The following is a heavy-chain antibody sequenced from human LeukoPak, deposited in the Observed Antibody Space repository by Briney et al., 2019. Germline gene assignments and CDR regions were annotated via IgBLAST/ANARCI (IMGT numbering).Heavy chain of an antibody. J-gene: IGHJ5*01. CDR2: IKRKGDDGPA. V-gene: IGHV3-15*01. CDR1: GFTFSNAW. CDR3: ATDLLDS. Sequence: GGSLRLSCAASGFTFSNAWMSWVRQAPGKGLEWVGRIKRKGDDGPADYAAPVKGRFTISRDDSKSTVSLQMTSPKTEDTAVYYCATDLLDSWGRGTLVIVSA.